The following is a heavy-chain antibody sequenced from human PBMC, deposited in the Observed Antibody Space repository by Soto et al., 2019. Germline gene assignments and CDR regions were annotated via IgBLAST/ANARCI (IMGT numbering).Heavy chain of an antibody. CDR2: ISNDGRTM. Sequence: LRLSCAASGFTLSGYEMNWVRQAPGKGLEWVSYISNDGRTMYYADSVKGRFTISRDNAQNSLDLQMNSLRPEDTAMYYCAKTSGVIVVVTSFDHWGQGTLVTVSS. CDR3: AKTSGVIVVVTSFDH. CDR1: GFTLSGYE. D-gene: IGHD3-22*01. V-gene: IGHV3-48*03. J-gene: IGHJ4*02.